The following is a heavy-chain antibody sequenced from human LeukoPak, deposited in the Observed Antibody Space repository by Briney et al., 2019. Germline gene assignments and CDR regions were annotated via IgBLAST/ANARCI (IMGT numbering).Heavy chain of an antibody. Sequence: PGGSLRLSCAASGFTFSSYAMSWVRQAPGKGLEWVSSISGNSGSTYYADSVKGRFTISRDNFKNTVYLQMNSLRAEDTAVYYCAKVSAWAMVGATYFDYWGQGTLVTVSS. J-gene: IGHJ4*02. V-gene: IGHV3-23*01. D-gene: IGHD1-26*01. CDR1: GFTFSSYA. CDR2: ISGNSGST. CDR3: AKVSAWAMVGATYFDY.